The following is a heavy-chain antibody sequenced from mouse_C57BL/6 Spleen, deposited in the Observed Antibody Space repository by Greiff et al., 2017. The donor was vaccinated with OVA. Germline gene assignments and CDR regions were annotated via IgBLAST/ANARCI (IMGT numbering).Heavy chain of an antibody. D-gene: IGHD1-1*01. CDR3: ARGSTTVVAHFDY. V-gene: IGHV1-81*01. CDR2: IYPRSGNT. Sequence: QVQLQQSGAELARPGASVNLSCKASGYTFTSYGISWVKQRTGQGLEWIGEIYPRSGNTYYNEKFKGKATMTADKSSSTAYMELRSLTSEDSAVDFCARGSTTVVAHFDYWGQGTTLTVSS. J-gene: IGHJ2*01. CDR1: GYTFTSYG.